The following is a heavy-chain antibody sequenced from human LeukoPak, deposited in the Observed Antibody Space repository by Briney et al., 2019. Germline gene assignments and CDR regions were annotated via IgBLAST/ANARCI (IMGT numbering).Heavy chain of an antibody. CDR3: TTEDIVVVVGAYGL. D-gene: IGHD2-15*01. CDR2: IKSKTDGGTT. V-gene: IGHV3-15*01. CDR1: GFPFSHAW. J-gene: IGHJ4*02. Sequence: GGSLTLSCAPSGFPFSHAWITWVRQPPGKGRECVGRIKSKTDGGTTDYAAPMKGRFTISRDDSKNQLYLQMNSVNIEDTAVYYCTTEDIVVVVGAYGLWGQGTLVTVSS.